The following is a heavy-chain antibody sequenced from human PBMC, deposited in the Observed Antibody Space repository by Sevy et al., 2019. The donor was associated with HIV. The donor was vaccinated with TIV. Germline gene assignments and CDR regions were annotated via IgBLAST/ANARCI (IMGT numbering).Heavy chain of an antibody. CDR1: GFTFSSYW. Sequence: WGSLRLSCAASGFTFSSYWMSWVRQAPGKGLEWVATINQDGSETFYVDSVKGRFTISRHNPRKSLYLQMNSLSAEDTAVYYCARLFYGSADYWGQGTLVTVSS. CDR2: INQDGSET. CDR3: ARLFYGSADY. V-gene: IGHV3-7*01. J-gene: IGHJ4*02. D-gene: IGHD3-10*01.